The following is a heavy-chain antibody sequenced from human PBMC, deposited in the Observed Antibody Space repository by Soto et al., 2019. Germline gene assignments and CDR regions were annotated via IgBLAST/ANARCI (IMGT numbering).Heavy chain of an antibody. V-gene: IGHV4-39*01. D-gene: IGHD2-21*02. Sequence: SETLSLTCIVSGESISSSSYCWGWIRQPPGKGLEWIGSIYYSGRTYYNPSFKSRVTISIDTSKNQFSLKLSSVTATDTAVYYCARQRTTVVTQAYFDHWGQGALVTVPQ. CDR3: ARQRTTVVTQAYFDH. J-gene: IGHJ4*02. CDR1: GESISSSSYC. CDR2: IYYSGRT.